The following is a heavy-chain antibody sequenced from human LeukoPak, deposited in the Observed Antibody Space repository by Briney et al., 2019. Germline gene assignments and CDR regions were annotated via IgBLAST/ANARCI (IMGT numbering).Heavy chain of an antibody. J-gene: IGHJ4*02. CDR2: IYYSGST. CDR1: GGSISSYY. V-gene: IGHV4-59*01. Sequence: SETLTLTCTVSGGSISSYYWSWIRQPPGKGLEWIGYIYYSGSTNYNPSLKSRVTISVDTSKNQFSLKLSSVTAADTAVYYCARGTEVVFDYWGQGTLVTVSS. D-gene: IGHD2-15*01. CDR3: ARGTEVVFDY.